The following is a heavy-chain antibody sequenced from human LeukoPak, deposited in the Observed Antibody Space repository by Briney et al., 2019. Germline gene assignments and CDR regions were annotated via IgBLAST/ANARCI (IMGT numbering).Heavy chain of an antibody. Sequence: GSSVKVSCKASGGTFSSYAINWVRQAPGQGLEWMGRIIPIFGIANYAQKFQGRVTITADKSTSTAYMELSSLRSEDTAVYYCARRNSGYDGAFDIWGQGTMVTVSS. J-gene: IGHJ3*02. CDR1: GGTFSSYA. CDR2: IIPIFGIA. V-gene: IGHV1-69*04. CDR3: ARRNSGYDGAFDI. D-gene: IGHD5-12*01.